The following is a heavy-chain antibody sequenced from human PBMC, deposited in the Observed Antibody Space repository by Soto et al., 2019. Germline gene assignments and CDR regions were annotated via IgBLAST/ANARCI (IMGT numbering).Heavy chain of an antibody. CDR3: AKDRSGYDSLPFDY. J-gene: IGHJ4*02. D-gene: IGHD5-12*01. CDR1: GFTFSSYA. Sequence: GSLRLSCAASGFTFSSYAMSWVRQAPGKGLEWVSAISGGGGSTYYTDSVKGRFTISRDNSKNTLYLQMNSLRAEDTAVYYCAKDRSGYDSLPFDYSGQGTLVTVSS. CDR2: ISGGGGST. V-gene: IGHV3-23*01.